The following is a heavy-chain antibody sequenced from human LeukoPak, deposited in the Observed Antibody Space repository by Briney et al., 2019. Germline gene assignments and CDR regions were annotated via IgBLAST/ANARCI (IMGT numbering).Heavy chain of an antibody. D-gene: IGHD4-11*01. V-gene: IGHV3-66*02. CDR1: GFTVSGNY. J-gene: IGHJ6*02. CDR3: ARERTTRPHYYYAMDV. Sequence: GGSLRLSCAASGFTVSGNYMSWVRQAPGKGLEWVSVIYSGGSTYYADSVKGRFTISRDNSKNTLYLQMNSLRAEDTAVYYCARERTTRPHYYYAMDVWGQGTTVTVSS. CDR2: IYSGGST.